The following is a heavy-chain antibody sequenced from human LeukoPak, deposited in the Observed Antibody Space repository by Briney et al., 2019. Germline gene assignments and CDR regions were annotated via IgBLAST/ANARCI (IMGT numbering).Heavy chain of an antibody. CDR1: GFTLGSYW. J-gene: IGHJ1*01. CDR3: ARAPSEIGGYYPEYFRH. D-gene: IGHD3-22*01. Sequence: GGSLRLSCAASGFTLGSYWMHWVRQAPGKGLVWVSRIKSDGSTRYADSVKGRFTVSRDNAKNTVSLQMNSLRAEDTGVYYCARAPSEIGGYYPEYFRHWGQGTLVIVSS. CDR2: IKSDGST. V-gene: IGHV3-74*01.